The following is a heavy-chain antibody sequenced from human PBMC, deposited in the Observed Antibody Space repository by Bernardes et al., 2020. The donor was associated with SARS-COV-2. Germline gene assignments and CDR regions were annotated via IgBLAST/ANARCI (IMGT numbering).Heavy chain of an antibody. Sequence: GGSLRLSCAASGFTFSTFWMTWVRQAPGKWLEWVANINQDGSETFYVDSVKGRFTISRDNAKNSLFMEMNTLSAEDTAVYYCARIYSTSSFDFDYWGQGTLVTVSS. CDR2: INQDGSET. CDR1: GFTFSTFW. J-gene: IGHJ4*02. D-gene: IGHD6-6*01. V-gene: IGHV3-7*01. CDR3: ARIYSTSSFDFDY.